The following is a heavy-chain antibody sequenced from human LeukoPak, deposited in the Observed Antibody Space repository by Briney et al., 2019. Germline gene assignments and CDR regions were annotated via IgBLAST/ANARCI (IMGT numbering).Heavy chain of an antibody. J-gene: IGHJ5*02. V-gene: IGHV1-8*03. D-gene: IGHD2-2*01. CDR2: MNPNSGNT. CDR3: ATYCSSTSCPYNWFDH. Sequence: ASVKVSCKASGYTFTSYDINWVRQATGEGGEWMGWMNPNSGNTGYAQKFQGRVTITTNTSISTAYMELSSLRSEDTAVYYCATYCSSTSCPYNWFDHWGQGTLVTVSS. CDR1: GYTFTSYD.